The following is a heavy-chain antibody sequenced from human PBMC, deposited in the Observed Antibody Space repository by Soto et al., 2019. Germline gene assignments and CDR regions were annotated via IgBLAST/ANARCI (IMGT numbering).Heavy chain of an antibody. J-gene: IGHJ4*02. Sequence: QGQLQQSGPGLVKPSQTLSLTCCISGYRVSEYSAGWNWIRQSPSRGLEWLGRTYLNSKWYHDFAVFGENGITIHADTLKNQCTLHLNSVYGEGSAVYYCARACGSGWYLDYWGQGTPVTVS. V-gene: IGHV6-1*01. D-gene: IGHD6-19*01. CDR3: ARACGSGWYLDY. CDR1: GYRVSEYSAG. CDR2: TYLNSKWYH.